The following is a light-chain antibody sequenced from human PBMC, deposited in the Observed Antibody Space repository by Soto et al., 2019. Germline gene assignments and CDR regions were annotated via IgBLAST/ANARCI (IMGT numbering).Light chain of an antibody. CDR2: GAS. CDR3: QQYNDWPLT. CDR1: QSVRNN. Sequence: EIVMTQSPATLSVSPGERATLSCRASQSVRNNLAWYQQKPGQTPRLLIYGASTRPTGIPARFSGSGSGTEFTLTISSLQSEDSAVYYCQQYNDWPLTFGGGTKVDIK. V-gene: IGKV3D-15*01. J-gene: IGKJ4*01.